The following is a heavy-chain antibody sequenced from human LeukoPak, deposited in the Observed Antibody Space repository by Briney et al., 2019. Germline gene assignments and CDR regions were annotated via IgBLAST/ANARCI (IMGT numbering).Heavy chain of an antibody. Sequence: GGSLRLSCAASGFTFSNYAMSWVREAPGKGLEWVSSIRTNGGSTYYADSVKGRFTISRDNSRNRLYLQMNSLRAEDTAVYYCAKDIVVAGYYGMDVWGQGTTVTVSS. V-gene: IGHV3-23*01. CDR1: GFTFSNYA. D-gene: IGHD2-21*01. CDR2: IRTNGGST. CDR3: AKDIVVAGYYGMDV. J-gene: IGHJ6*02.